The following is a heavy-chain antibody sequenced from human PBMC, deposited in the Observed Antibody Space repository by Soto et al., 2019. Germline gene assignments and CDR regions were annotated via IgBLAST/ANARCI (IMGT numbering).Heavy chain of an antibody. Sequence: PSETLSLTXTVSGGSVSSVSYYWSWIRQPPGKGLEWIGYIYYSGSTNYNPSLKSRVTISVDTSKNQFSLKLSSVTAADTAVYYCARVIRYSSSWYGESWFDPWGQGTLVTVSS. CDR1: GGSVSSVSYY. V-gene: IGHV4-61*01. J-gene: IGHJ5*02. CDR2: IYYSGST. CDR3: ARVIRYSSSWYGESWFDP. D-gene: IGHD6-13*01.